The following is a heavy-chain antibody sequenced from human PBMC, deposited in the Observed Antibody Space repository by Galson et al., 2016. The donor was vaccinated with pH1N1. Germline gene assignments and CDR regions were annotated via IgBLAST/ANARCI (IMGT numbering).Heavy chain of an antibody. CDR2: IHTTTGDP. CDR1: GYTFASYA. V-gene: IGHV7-4-1*02. Sequence: SVKVSCKASGYTFASYAINWVRQVPGRGLEWMGWIHTTTGDPSYGQGFTGRFVFSLDTSVTTAYLKISSLKTEDAAVYYCARESYRCSGGSCYFDSWGQGTLVTVSS. CDR3: ARESYRCSGGSCYFDS. D-gene: IGHD2-15*01. J-gene: IGHJ4*03.